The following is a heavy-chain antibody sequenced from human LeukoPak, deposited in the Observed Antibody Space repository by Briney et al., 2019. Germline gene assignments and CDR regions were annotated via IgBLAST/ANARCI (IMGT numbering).Heavy chain of an antibody. Sequence: AGGSLRLSCAASGFTFSNFGINWVRQAPGKGLEWVSSISSSSSYISYADSVKGRFTISRDNAKNSLDLQMNSLRAEDTAIYYCAKDRDYYGSGSDYWGQGTLVTVSS. V-gene: IGHV3-21*01. CDR1: GFTFSNFG. D-gene: IGHD3-10*01. J-gene: IGHJ4*02. CDR3: AKDRDYYGSGSDY. CDR2: ISSSSSYI.